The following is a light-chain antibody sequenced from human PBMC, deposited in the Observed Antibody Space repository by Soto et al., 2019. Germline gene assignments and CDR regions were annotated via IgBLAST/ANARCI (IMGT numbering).Light chain of an antibody. CDR3: QHYGGMWT. V-gene: IGKV1-5*01. J-gene: IGKJ1*01. CDR1: QSIGRF. Sequence: DIQMTQSPSTLSASVGDRVTITCRASQSIGRFLAWYQHQPGKAPKLLIYDASTLESGVPSRFSGSGSGTEFILTISSLQPDDFATYWCQHYGGMWTFGQGTKVDIK. CDR2: DAS.